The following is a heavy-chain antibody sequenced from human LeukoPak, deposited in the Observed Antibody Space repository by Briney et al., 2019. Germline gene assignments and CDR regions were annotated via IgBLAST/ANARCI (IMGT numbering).Heavy chain of an antibody. V-gene: IGHV4-38-2*02. CDR2: IYHSGTT. CDR3: ARGVYGDYRVDY. J-gene: IGHJ4*02. Sequence: SETLSLTCIVSGYSISSNYYWGWIRQPPGKGLEWIGSIYHSGTTYYNPSLKSRVTISVDTSKNQLSLQLTSVTASDTAIYYCARGVYGDYRVDYWGQGTLVTVSS. D-gene: IGHD4-17*01. CDR1: GYSISSNYY.